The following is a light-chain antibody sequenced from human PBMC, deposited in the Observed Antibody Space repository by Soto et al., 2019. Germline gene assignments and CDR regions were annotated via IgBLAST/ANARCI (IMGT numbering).Light chain of an antibody. CDR1: SSDVGGYNY. CDR3: SSYTSSSTWV. CDR2: EVS. V-gene: IGLV2-14*01. Sequence: QSALTQPASVSGAPGQSITISCTGTSSDVGGYNYVSWYQQHPGKAPKLMIYEVSNRPSGVSDRFSGSRSGNTASLTIAGLQAEDESYYYCSSYTSSSTWVFGGGTKLPVL. J-gene: IGLJ3*02.